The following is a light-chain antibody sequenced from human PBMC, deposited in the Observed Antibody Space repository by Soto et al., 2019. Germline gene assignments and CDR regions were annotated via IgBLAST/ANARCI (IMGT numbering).Light chain of an antibody. V-gene: IGLV1-44*01. CDR2: TNS. CDR3: AAWDNSLNGLV. Sequence: SVLTQPPSASGTPGQRVTISCSGSSSNIGRNNVNWYQQLPGTAPKLLIDTNSQRPSGVPDRFSGSKSGTSASLAISGLQSEDEADYYCAAWDNSLNGLVFGGGTKLTVL. J-gene: IGLJ2*01. CDR1: SSNIGRNN.